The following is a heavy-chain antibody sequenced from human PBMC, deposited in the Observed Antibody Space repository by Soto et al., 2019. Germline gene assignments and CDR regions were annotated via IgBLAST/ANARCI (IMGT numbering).Heavy chain of an antibody. CDR3: GKESGGDRYAAYFDL. J-gene: IGHJ4*02. CDR2: ISDGGNTK. D-gene: IGHD2-21*01. V-gene: IGHV3-30*18. Sequence: QVQLVESGGGVVQPGTSLRLACAASGFTLSIIGMQWVRQAPGKGLEWVAVISDGGNTKYYADSVKGRFTISRDNSKNTVFLQMNSLRTEDTVVYYCGKESGGDRYAAYFDLWGQGTLVTVSA. CDR1: GFTLSIIG.